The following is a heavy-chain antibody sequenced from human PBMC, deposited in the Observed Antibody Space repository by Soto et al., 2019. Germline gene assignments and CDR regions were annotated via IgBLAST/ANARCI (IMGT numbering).Heavy chain of an antibody. J-gene: IGHJ3*02. CDR3: AKALHPNPDDFDI. V-gene: IGHV3-30*18. D-gene: IGHD7-27*01. CDR2: ISYDGSNK. CDR1: GFTFSSYG. Sequence: PGGSLRLSCAASGFTFSSYGMHWVRQAPGKGLEWVAVISYDGSNKYYADSVKGRFTISRDNSKNTLYLQMNSLRAEDTAVYYCAKALHPNPDDFDIWGQGTMVTVSS.